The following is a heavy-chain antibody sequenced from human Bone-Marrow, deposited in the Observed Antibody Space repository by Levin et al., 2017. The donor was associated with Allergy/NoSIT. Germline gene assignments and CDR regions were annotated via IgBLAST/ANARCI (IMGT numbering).Heavy chain of an antibody. CDR1: GYSFTTYD. D-gene: IGHD6-6*01. Sequence: ASVKVSCKASGYSFTTYDVTWVRQATGQGLEWMGWMNPNNGDTDYAQKFQGRVTMTRNTSIRTAYMELSSLTFEDSAVYYCARVNSSSSRFLDVWGQGTTVTVSS. CDR2: MNPNNGDT. J-gene: IGHJ6*02. V-gene: IGHV1-8*01. CDR3: ARVNSSSSRFLDV.